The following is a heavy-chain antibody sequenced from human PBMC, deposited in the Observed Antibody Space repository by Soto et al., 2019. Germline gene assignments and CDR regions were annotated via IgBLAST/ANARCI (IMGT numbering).Heavy chain of an antibody. Sequence: QVQLLESGPGLVKPSGTLSLNCAVSGGSIRSSSWWTWLRQSPGKGLEWIGEIYHAGSPNYNPSFQSRVTISADTSKNFFSLRLTSVTVADTAMYYCARASSFRGDFDIWGQGTAVTVSS. CDR1: GGSIRSSSW. D-gene: IGHD3-10*01. CDR3: ARASSFRGDFDI. CDR2: IYHAGSP. J-gene: IGHJ3*02. V-gene: IGHV4-4*02.